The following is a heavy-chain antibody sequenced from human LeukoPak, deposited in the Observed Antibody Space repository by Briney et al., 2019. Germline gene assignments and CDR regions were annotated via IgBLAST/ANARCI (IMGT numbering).Heavy chain of an antibody. CDR3: ASDSGHAFYF. Sequence: GGSLRLSCAASGFTFSTAWMHWVRQAPGKGLVWASRIYSDGSDKTYADSVRGRFTISRDNAKNTVYLQMNGLRAEDSAVYYCASDSGHAFYFWGQGTMVTVSS. J-gene: IGHJ3*01. V-gene: IGHV3-74*01. CDR2: IYSDGSDK. CDR1: GFTFSTAW. D-gene: IGHD3-10*01.